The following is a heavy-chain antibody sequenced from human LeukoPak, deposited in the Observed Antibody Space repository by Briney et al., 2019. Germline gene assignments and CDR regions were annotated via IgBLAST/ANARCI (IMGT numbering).Heavy chain of an antibody. CDR3: ARDSTDGMDV. CDR2: INPSGGST. CDR1: GYTFTSYY. J-gene: IGHJ6*02. V-gene: IGHV1-46*01. Sequence: ALVRVSCKASGYTFTSYYMHWVRQAPGQGLEWMGIINPSGGSTSYAQKFQGRVTMTRDTSTSTVYMELSSLRSEDTAVYYCARDSTDGMDVWGQGTTVTVSS.